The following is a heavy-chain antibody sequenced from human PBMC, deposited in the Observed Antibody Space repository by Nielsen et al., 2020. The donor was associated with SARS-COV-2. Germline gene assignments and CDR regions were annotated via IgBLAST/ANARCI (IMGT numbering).Heavy chain of an antibody. J-gene: IGHJ3*02. CDR2: MRSKANDYAT. CDR3: TRVNPSSGSWFDAFDI. D-gene: IGHD6-25*01. Sequence: GESLKISCAASGFTFSSYSMNWVRQASGKGLEWLGRMRSKANDYATEYPASVKGRFFISRDDSKNTAYLLMNSLKTDDTAVYYCTRVNPSSGSWFDAFDIWGQGTLVTVSS. CDR1: GFTFSSYS. V-gene: IGHV3-73*01.